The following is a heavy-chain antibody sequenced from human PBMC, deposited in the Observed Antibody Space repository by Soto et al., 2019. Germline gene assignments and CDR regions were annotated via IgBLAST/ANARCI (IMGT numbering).Heavy chain of an antibody. CDR3: ARDISATRVNGMDV. CDR2: ISAYNGNT. Sequence: QVQLVQSGAEVKKPGASVKVSCKASGYTFTSYGISWVRQAPGQGLEWRGWISAYNGNTNYAQKLQGRVTRATDTXXSAAYMEPGSLRSDDTAVYYCARDISATRVNGMDVWGQGTTVTVSS. CDR1: GYTFTSYG. J-gene: IGHJ6*02. V-gene: IGHV1-18*01. D-gene: IGHD3-16*02.